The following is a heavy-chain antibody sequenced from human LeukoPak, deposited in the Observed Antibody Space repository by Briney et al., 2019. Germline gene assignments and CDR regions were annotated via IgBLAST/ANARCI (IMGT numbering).Heavy chain of an antibody. V-gene: IGHV1-2*02. D-gene: IGHD1-7*01. CDR1: GYTFTGYY. CDR3: ARATGNTSAVDY. CDR2: INPNSGGT. Sequence: ASVKVSCKASGYTFTGYYMHWVRQAPGQGLEWMGWINPNSGGTNYAQKFQGRVTMTRDTSISTAYMELSRLRADDTAVYYCARATGNTSAVDYWGQGTLVTVSS. J-gene: IGHJ4*02.